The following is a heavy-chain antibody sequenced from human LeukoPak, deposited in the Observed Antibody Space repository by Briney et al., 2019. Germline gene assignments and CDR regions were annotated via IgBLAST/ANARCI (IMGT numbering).Heavy chain of an antibody. D-gene: IGHD5-24*01. V-gene: IGHV4-39*01. CDR2: IYYSGST. CDR3: ARLEMATIDY. CDR1: GGSISSSSYY. Sequence: SETPSLTCTVSGGSISSSSYYWGWIRQPPGKGLEWIGSIYYSGSTYYNPSLKSRVTISVDTSKNQFSLKLSSVTAADTAVYYCARLEMATIDYWGQGTLVTVSS. J-gene: IGHJ4*02.